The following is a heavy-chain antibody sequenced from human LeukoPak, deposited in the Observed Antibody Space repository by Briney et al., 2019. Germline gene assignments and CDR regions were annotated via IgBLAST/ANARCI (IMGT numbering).Heavy chain of an antibody. CDR2: ISYDGSNK. J-gene: IGHJ4*02. V-gene: IGHV3-30*04. Sequence: GGSLRLSCAASGFTFSSYAMHWVRQAPGKGLEWVAVISYDGSNKYYADSVKGRFTISRDNSKNTLYLQMNSLKSEDTAVYCCANFNYDVLTGYSDYWGQGTLVTVSS. CDR1: GFTFSSYA. D-gene: IGHD3-9*01. CDR3: ANFNYDVLTGYSDY.